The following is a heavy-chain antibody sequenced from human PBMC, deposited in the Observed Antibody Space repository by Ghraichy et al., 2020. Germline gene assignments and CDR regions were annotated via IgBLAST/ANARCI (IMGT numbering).Heavy chain of an antibody. D-gene: IGHD4-17*01. V-gene: IGHV3-7*01. CDR1: GFTFSIYW. CDR2: IKQDGSEK. J-gene: IGHJ3*02. Sequence: GGSLRLSCAASGFTFSIYWISWVRQAPGKGLERVANIKQDGSEKYYVDSVKGRFTICRDNAKNSLYLQMNSLRAEDTAVYYCAGAGAGDYGDYVGAFDIWGQGTMVTVSS. CDR3: AGAGAGDYGDYVGAFDI.